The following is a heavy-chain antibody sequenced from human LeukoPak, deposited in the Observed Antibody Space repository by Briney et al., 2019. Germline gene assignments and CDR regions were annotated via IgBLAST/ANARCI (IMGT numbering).Heavy chain of an antibody. CDR3: AKGSRLLWFGETQFDY. CDR2: ISGSGGST. CDR1: GFTFSSYA. V-gene: IGHV3-23*01. Sequence: GGSLRLPCAASGFTFSSYAMSWVRQAPGKGLEWVSAISGSGGSTYYADSVKGRFTISRDNSKNTLYLQMNSLRAEDTAVYYCAKGSRLLWFGETQFDYWGQGTLVTVSS. D-gene: IGHD3-10*01. J-gene: IGHJ4*02.